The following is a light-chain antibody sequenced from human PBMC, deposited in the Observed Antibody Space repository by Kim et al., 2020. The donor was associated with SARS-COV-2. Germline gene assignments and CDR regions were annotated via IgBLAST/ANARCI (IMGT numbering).Light chain of an antibody. Sequence: SYELTQPPSVSVAPGQTATITCEGDNVGRQNVHWYQQKSGQAPVLVVYDDSDRPSGIPERFSGSNSGNTATLTISRVEVGDEADYYCQVWENSRDHVVFGGGTQLTVL. CDR3: QVWENSRDHVV. J-gene: IGLJ2*01. CDR2: DDS. CDR1: NVGRQN. V-gene: IGLV3-21*02.